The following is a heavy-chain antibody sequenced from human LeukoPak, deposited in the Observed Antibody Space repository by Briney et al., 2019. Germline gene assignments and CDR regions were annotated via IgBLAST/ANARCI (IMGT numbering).Heavy chain of an antibody. Sequence: GGSLRLSCAASGFTFSSYAMSWVRQAPGKGLEWVSGISGSGGSTYYADSVKGRFTISRDNSKNTLYLQMNSLRAEDTAAYYCARDRIDDFWSGYYLGGNDYWGQGTLVTVSS. CDR2: ISGSGGST. CDR3: ARDRIDDFWSGYYLGGNDY. CDR1: GFTFSSYA. D-gene: IGHD3-3*01. J-gene: IGHJ4*02. V-gene: IGHV3-23*01.